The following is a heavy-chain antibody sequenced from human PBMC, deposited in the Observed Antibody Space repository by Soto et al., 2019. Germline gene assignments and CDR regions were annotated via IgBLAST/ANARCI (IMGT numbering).Heavy chain of an antibody. CDR2: IKSKTDGGTT. J-gene: IGHJ5*02. CDR1: GFTFSNAW. D-gene: IGHD3-10*01. CDR3: TTRLTMVRGVLDP. V-gene: IGHV3-15*01. Sequence: AGGSLRLSCAATGFTFSNAWMSWVRQAPGKGLEWVGRIKSKTDGGTTDYAAPVKGRFTISRDDSKNTLYLQMNSLKTEDTAVYYCTTRLTMVRGVLDPWGQGTLVTVSS.